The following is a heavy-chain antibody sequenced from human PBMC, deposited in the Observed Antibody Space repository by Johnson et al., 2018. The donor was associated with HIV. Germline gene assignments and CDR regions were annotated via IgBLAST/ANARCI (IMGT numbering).Heavy chain of an antibody. J-gene: IGHJ3*02. V-gene: IGHV3-7*01. CDR2: IKQDGSEK. Sequence: EVQLVESGGGVVQPGGSLRLSCVASGFTFSSYWMSWVRQTPGKGLEWVANIKQDGSEKYYVDSVKGRFTISRDNAKNSLYLQMNSLRAEDTAVYYCAREREIFGVVTEDAFDIWGQGTMVTVSS. D-gene: IGHD3-3*01. CDR3: AREREIFGVVTEDAFDI. CDR1: GFTFSSYW.